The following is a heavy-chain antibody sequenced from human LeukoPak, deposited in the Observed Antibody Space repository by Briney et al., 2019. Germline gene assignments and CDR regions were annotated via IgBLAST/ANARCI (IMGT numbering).Heavy chain of an antibody. D-gene: IGHD2-2*01. CDR3: ARRGYCSSTACSVAAFDI. CDR1: GYSFTSYW. CDR2: IYTGDSDT. J-gene: IGHJ3*02. V-gene: IGHV5-51*01. Sequence: GESLKISCKGSGYSFTSYWIGWVRQMPGKGLEWVGIIYTGDSDTRYSPSFQGQVTISADKSISTAYLQWSSLKASDTAMYYCARRGYCSSTACSVAAFDIWGQGTMVTVSS.